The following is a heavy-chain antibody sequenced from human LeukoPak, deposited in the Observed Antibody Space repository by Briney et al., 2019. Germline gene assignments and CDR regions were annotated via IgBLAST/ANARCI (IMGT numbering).Heavy chain of an antibody. CDR2: ISYDGSNK. Sequence: GGSLRLSCAASGFTLTNYAMHWVRQAPGKGLEWVAVISYDGSNKYYADSVKGRFTISRDNSKNTLYLQMNSLRAEDTAVYYCARDRGYFQHWGQGTLVTVSS. J-gene: IGHJ1*01. D-gene: IGHD3-10*01. CDR3: ARDRGYFQH. CDR1: GFTLTNYA. V-gene: IGHV3-30-3*01.